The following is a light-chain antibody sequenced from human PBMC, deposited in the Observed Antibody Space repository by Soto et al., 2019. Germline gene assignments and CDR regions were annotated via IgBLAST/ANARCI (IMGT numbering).Light chain of an antibody. CDR1: QSISSY. J-gene: IGKJ4*01. CDR3: QRSFSTPLT. CDR2: AAS. Sequence: DIQMTQSPSSLSASVGDRVTITCRASQSISSYLHWYQQKPGKAPKLLIYAASSLQSGAPSRFSGGGSGTDFTLTISSLQPEDFATYYCQRSFSTPLTFGGGTKVEIK. V-gene: IGKV1-39*01.